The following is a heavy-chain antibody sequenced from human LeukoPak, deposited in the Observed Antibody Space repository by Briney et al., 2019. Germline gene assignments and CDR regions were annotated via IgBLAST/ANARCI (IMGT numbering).Heavy chain of an antibody. CDR2: IYYSGST. V-gene: IGHV4-61*01. CDR1: GGSVSSGSYY. CDR3: ARLPAARGVRAYYYFDY. Sequence: SETLSLTCTASGGSVSSGSYYWSWIRQLPGKGLEWIGYIYYSGSTNYNPSLKSRVTISVDTSKNQFSLKLSSVTAADTAVYYCARLPAARGVRAYYYFDYWGQGTLVTVSS. J-gene: IGHJ4*02. D-gene: IGHD3-10*01.